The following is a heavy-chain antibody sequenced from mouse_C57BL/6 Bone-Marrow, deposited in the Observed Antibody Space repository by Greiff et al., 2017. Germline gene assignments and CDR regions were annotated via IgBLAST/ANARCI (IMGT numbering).Heavy chain of an antibody. D-gene: IGHD1-1*01. CDR3: ASFYGSSYYFDY. Sequence: EVQVVESGGGLVKPGGSLKLSCAASGFTFSSYAMSWVRQTPEKRLEWVATISDGGSYTYYPDNVKGRFTISRDNAKNNLYLQMSHLRSEDTAMYSCASFYGSSYYFDYWGQGTTLTVAS. CDR2: ISDGGSYT. V-gene: IGHV5-4*01. J-gene: IGHJ2*01. CDR1: GFTFSSYA.